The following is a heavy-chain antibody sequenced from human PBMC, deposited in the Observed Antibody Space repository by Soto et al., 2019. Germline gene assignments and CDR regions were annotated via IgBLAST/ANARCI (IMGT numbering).Heavy chain of an antibody. CDR1: CVSITTSY. Sequence: QVQLQQSGAGLVKPSETLSLTCTVSCVSITTSYWSWIRQSPGKGLEWIAYIHYNGTIKYNPSLNRRLTISAHTSKNEISLRLTSVTAADTAVYYCARLPAVPGSLVWFGPWGQGTLVTVPS. V-gene: IGHV4-59*08. J-gene: IGHJ5*02. CDR2: IHYNGTI. CDR3: ARLPAVPGSLVWFGP. D-gene: IGHD3-10*01.